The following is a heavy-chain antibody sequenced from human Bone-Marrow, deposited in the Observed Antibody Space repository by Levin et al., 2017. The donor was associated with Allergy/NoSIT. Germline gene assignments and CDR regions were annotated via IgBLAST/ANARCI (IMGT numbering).Heavy chain of an antibody. Sequence: PSETLSLTCAVYGGSFSGYYWSWIRQPPGKGLEWIGEINHSGSTNYNPSLKSRVTISVDTSKNQFSLKLSSVTAADTAVYYCAGQYQPDPRWFDPWGQGTLVTVSS. V-gene: IGHV4-34*01. J-gene: IGHJ5*02. D-gene: IGHD2-2*01. CDR3: AGQYQPDPRWFDP. CDR2: INHSGST. CDR1: GGSFSGYY.